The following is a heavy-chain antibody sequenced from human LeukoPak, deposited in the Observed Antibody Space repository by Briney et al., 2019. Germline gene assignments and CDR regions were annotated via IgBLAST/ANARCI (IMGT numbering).Heavy chain of an antibody. CDR3: AKDQEWYAYYDILGDY. J-gene: IGHJ4*02. V-gene: IGHV3-23*01. CDR1: GFTFSSYG. D-gene: IGHD3-9*01. CDR2: ISGSGGST. Sequence: GGSLRLSCAASGFTFSSYGMSWVRQAPGKGLEWVSAISGSGGSTYYADSVKGRFTISGDNSKNTLYLQMNSLRAEDTAVYYCAKDQEWYAYYDILGDYWGQGTLVTVSS.